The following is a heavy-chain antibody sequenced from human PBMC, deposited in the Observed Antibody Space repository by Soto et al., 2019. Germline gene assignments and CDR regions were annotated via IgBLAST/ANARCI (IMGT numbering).Heavy chain of an antibody. D-gene: IGHD2-2*01. CDR2: INHSGST. J-gene: IGHJ6*03. CDR1: GGSFSGYY. V-gene: IGHV4-34*01. Sequence: QVQLQQWGAGLLKPSETLSLTCAVSGGSFSGYYWSWIRQPPGKGLEWIGEINHSGSTNYNPSLKSRVTISVDTSKNQFSLKLSSVTAADTAVYYCARGGGGKYCSSTSCYPVGGYYSYYMDVWGKGTTVTVSS. CDR3: ARGGGGKYCSSTSCYPVGGYYSYYMDV.